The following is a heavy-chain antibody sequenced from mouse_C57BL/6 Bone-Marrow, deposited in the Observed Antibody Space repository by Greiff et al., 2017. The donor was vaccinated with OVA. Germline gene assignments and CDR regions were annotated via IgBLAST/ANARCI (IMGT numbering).Heavy chain of an antibody. CDR3: ARCLDSRDSMDY. CDR1: GYAFSSYW. Sequence: VQVVESGAELVKPGASVKISCKASGYAFSSYWMNWVKQRPGKGLEWIGQIYPGDGDTNYNGKFKGKATLTADKSSSTAYMQLSSLTSEDSAVYFCARCLDSRDSMDYWGQGTSVTVSS. J-gene: IGHJ4*01. V-gene: IGHV1-80*01. CDR2: IYPGDGDT. D-gene: IGHD3-1*01.